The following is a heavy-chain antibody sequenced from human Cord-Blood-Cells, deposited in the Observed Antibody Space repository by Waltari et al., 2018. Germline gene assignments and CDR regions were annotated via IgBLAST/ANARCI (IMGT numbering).Heavy chain of an antibody. J-gene: IGHJ5*02. CDR1: GYTFTGYY. CDR2: INPNSGGT. D-gene: IGHD6-13*01. Sequence: QVQLVQSGAEVKKPGASVKVSCKASGYTFTGYYMHWVRQAPGQGLEWMGWINPNSGGTNYAQKVQGRVTMTRDTSISTAYMELSRLRSDDTAVYYCARVLLWGGSSLSRDWFDPWGQGTLVTVSS. V-gene: IGHV1-2*02. CDR3: ARVLLWGGSSLSRDWFDP.